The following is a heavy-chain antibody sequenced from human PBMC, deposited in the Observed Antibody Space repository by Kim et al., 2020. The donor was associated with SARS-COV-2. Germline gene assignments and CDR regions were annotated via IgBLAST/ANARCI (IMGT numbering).Heavy chain of an antibody. CDR3: APFSSKDY. CDR2: GGST. J-gene: IGHJ4*02. D-gene: IGHD2-2*01. V-gene: IGHV3-66*01. Sequence: GGSTYYAASVQGRFPISRDNSKNMLYLQMNSLRAEDTAVYYCAPFSSKDYWGQGTLVTVSS.